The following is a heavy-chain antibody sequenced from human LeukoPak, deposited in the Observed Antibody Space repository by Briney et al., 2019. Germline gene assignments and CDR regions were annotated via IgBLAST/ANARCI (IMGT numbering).Heavy chain of an antibody. J-gene: IGHJ3*02. V-gene: IGHV3-48*03. CDR2: ISSSGSTI. D-gene: IGHD5-18*01. CDR3: ARVDSYGPRDRAFDI. CDR1: GFTFSSYE. Sequence: GGSLRLSCAASGFTFSSYEMNWVRQAPGKGLEWVSYISSSGSTIYYADSVKGRFTISRDNAKNSLYLQMNSLRAEDTAVYYCARVDSYGPRDRAFDIWGQGTMVAVSS.